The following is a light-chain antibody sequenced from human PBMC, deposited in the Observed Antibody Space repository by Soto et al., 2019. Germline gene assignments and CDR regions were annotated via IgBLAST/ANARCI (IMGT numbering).Light chain of an antibody. Sequence: EIVMMQSPATLSVSPGEIATLSFSASQSVSSNLAWYQQKPGQAPRLLIYGASTRATDIPARFSGSGSGTEFTLTISRLEPEDFAVYYCQQYGSSPITFGQGTRLEIK. CDR1: QSVSSN. J-gene: IGKJ5*01. V-gene: IGKV3D-15*02. CDR3: QQYGSSPIT. CDR2: GAS.